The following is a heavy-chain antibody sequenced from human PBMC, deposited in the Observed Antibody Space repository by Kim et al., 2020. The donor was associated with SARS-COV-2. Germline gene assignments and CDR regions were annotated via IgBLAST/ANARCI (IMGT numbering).Heavy chain of an antibody. J-gene: IGHJ4*02. D-gene: IGHD3-22*01. V-gene: IGHV3-7*01. CDR3: ARDFPTYYYDSSGYEDY. CDR2: IKQDGSEK. CDR1: GFTFSSYW. Sequence: GGSLRLSCAASGFTFSSYWMSWVRQAPGKGLEWVANIKQDGSEKYYVDSVKGRFTISRDNAKNSLYLQMNSLRAEDTAVYYCARDFPTYYYDSSGYEDYWGQGTLVTVSS.